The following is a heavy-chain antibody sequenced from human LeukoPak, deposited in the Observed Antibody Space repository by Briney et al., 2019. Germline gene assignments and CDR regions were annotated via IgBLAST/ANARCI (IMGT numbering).Heavy chain of an antibody. J-gene: IGHJ4*02. Sequence: PGGSLRLSCEGSGFTFSNYWMGWVRQAPGKGLQWVANIKTDGSEKYYVDSVKGRFTISRDNAKNSLYLQMNSLRAEDTAVYYCAKESLPTTVVTHLDYWGQGTLVTVSS. CDR1: GFTFSNYW. CDR2: IKTDGSEK. CDR3: AKESLPTTVVTHLDY. D-gene: IGHD4-23*01. V-gene: IGHV3-7*01.